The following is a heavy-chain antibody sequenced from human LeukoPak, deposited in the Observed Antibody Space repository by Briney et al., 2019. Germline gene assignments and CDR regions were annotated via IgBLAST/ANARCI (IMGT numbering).Heavy chain of an antibody. CDR1: GFTFTSYW. Sequence: GGSLRLSCAASGFTFTSYWMTWVRQAPGKGLGWVANIKQDGSEKYYVDSVKGRFTISRDNAKNSLYLQMNSLRVEGTAVYYCARVRLGALDFWGQGTLVTVSS. V-gene: IGHV3-7*05. CDR3: ARVRLGALDF. D-gene: IGHD6-19*01. J-gene: IGHJ4*02. CDR2: IKQDGSEK.